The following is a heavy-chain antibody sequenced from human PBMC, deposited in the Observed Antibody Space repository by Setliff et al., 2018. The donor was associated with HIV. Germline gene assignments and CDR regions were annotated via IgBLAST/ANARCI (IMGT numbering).Heavy chain of an antibody. CDR1: GYSISRGYY. CDR2: IYHSGST. J-gene: IGHJ6*03. CDR3: VSTNEGPLRFLYMDV. D-gene: IGHD2-8*01. V-gene: IGHV4-38-2*01. Sequence: SETLSLTCGVSGYSISRGYYWGWMRQPPGKGLEWIGTIYHSGSTYYNPSLKSRVTMSIDTSKNQFSLHLGSVTAADTAVYYCVSTNEGPLRFLYMDVWGKGTTVTVSS.